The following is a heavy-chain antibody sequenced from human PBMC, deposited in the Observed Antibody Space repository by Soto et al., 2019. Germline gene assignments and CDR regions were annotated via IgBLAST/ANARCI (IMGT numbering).Heavy chain of an antibody. CDR2: IYYSGST. D-gene: IGHD3-10*01. J-gene: IGHJ6*03. CDR1: GGSISSYY. Sequence: SETLSLTCTVSGGSISSYYWSWIRQPPGKGLEWIGYIYYSGSTNYNPSLKSRVTISVDTSKNQFSLKLSSVTAADTAVYYCARHFIDYYGSGSPYYYYYYMDVWGKGTTVTVSS. V-gene: IGHV4-59*08. CDR3: ARHFIDYYGSGSPYYYYYYMDV.